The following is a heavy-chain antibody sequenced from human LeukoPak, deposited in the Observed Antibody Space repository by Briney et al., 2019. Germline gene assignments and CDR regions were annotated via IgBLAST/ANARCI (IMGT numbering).Heavy chain of an antibody. J-gene: IGHJ4*02. Sequence: KPSETLSLTCTVSGGSISSGDYYWSWIRLPPGKGLEWIGYIYYSGSTYYNPSLKSRVTISVDTSKNQFSLKLSSVTAADTAVYFCARVCSGSCPFDYWGQGTLVTVSS. D-gene: IGHD1-26*01. V-gene: IGHV4-30-4*01. CDR3: ARVCSGSCPFDY. CDR2: IYYSGST. CDR1: GGSISSGDYY.